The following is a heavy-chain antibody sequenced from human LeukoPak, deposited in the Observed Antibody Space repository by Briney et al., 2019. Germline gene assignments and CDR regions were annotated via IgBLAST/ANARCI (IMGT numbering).Heavy chain of an antibody. CDR2: MNPNSGNT. D-gene: IGHD5-18*01. Sequence: ASVKVSCKASGYTFTSYDINWVRQATGQGLEGMGWMNPNSGNTGYAQKFQGRVTMTRNTSISTAYMELSSLRSEDTAVYYCARALLGGGYSYDAFDIWGQGTMVTVSS. CDR1: GYTFTSYD. V-gene: IGHV1-8*01. CDR3: ARALLGGGYSYDAFDI. J-gene: IGHJ3*02.